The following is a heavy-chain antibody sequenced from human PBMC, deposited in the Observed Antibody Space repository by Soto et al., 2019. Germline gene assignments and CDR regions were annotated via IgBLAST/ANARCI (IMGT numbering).Heavy chain of an antibody. J-gene: IGHJ4*02. D-gene: IGHD3-22*01. CDR3: AREPYYYDSSGYYGYFDY. CDR1: GGSISSYY. Sequence: PSETLSLTCTVSGGSISSYYWSWIRQPPGKGLEWIGYIYYSGSTNYNPSLKSRVTISVDTSKNQFSLKLSSVTAADTAVYYCAREPYYYDSSGYYGYFDYWGQGTLVTVSS. V-gene: IGHV4-59*12. CDR2: IYYSGST.